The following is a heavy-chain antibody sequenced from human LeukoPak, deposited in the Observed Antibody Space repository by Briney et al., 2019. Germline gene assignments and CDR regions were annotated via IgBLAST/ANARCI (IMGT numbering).Heavy chain of an antibody. Sequence: GESLKISCKGSGYIFSNYWIGWVRQMPGKGLEWMGIIYPGDSDTRYSPSFHGQVIISADKSISTAYLQWNSLKASDTAMYYCASGGYGTFDSWGQGTLVTVSS. D-gene: IGHD5-12*01. J-gene: IGHJ4*02. CDR3: ASGGYGTFDS. CDR1: GYIFSNYW. V-gene: IGHV5-51*01. CDR2: IYPGDSDT.